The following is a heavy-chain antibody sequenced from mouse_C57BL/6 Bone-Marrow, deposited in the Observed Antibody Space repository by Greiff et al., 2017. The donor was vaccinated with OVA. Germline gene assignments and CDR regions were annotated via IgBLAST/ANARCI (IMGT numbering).Heavy chain of an antibody. CDR3: ARRGLGPYYFDY. Sequence: QVQLQQSGAELVKPGASVKMSCKASGYTFTTYPIEWMKQNHGKSLEWIGNFHPYNDDTKYNEKFKGKATLTVEKSSSTVYLELRRLTSEDSAVYYCARRGLGPYYFDYWGQGTTLTVSA. CDR1: GYTFTTYP. J-gene: IGHJ2*01. D-gene: IGHD4-1*01. V-gene: IGHV1-47*01. CDR2: FHPYNDDT.